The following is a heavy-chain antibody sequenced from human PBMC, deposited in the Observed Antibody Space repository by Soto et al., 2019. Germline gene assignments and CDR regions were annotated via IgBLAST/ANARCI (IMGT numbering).Heavy chain of an antibody. CDR3: ARDYIQLERTDAFDI. CDR2: IYYSGST. V-gene: IGHV4-30-4*01. J-gene: IGHJ3*02. CDR1: GGSISSGDYY. Sequence: PSETLSLTCTVSGGSISSGDYYWSWIRQPPGKGLEWIGYIYYSGSTYYNPSLKSRVTISVDTSKNQFSLKLSSVTAADTAVYYCARDYIQLERTDAFDIWGQGTMVT. D-gene: IGHD1-1*01.